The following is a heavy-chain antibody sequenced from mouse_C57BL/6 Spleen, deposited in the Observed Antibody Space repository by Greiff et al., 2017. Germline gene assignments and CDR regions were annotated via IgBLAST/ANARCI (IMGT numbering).Heavy chain of an antibody. Sequence: EVQLQQSGPELVKPGASVKISCKASGYTFTDYYMNWVKQSHGKSLEWIGDINPNNGGTSYNQKFKGKATLTVDKSSSTAYMELRSLTSEDSAVYYCARSRGYYPYYFDYWGQGTTLTVSS. CDR1: GYTFTDYY. J-gene: IGHJ2*01. V-gene: IGHV1-26*01. CDR3: ARSRGYYPYYFDY. D-gene: IGHD2-3*01. CDR2: INPNNGGT.